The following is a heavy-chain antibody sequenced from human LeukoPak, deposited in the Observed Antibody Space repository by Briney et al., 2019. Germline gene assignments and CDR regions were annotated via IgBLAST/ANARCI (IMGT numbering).Heavy chain of an antibody. V-gene: IGHV1-2*02. CDR3: ATSLLLWFGELLGGFDY. Sequence: ASVKVSCKASGYTFTGYYMHWVRQAPGQGLEWMGWINPNSGGTNYAQKFQGRVTMTRDTSISTAYMELRRLRSDDTAVYYCATSLLLWFGELLGGFDYWGQGTLVTVSS. CDR1: GYTFTGYY. D-gene: IGHD3-10*01. CDR2: INPNSGGT. J-gene: IGHJ4*02.